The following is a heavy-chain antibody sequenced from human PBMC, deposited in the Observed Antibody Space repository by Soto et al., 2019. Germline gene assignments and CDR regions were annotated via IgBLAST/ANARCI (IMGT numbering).Heavy chain of an antibody. CDR1: GGSISSGGYS. Sequence: PSETLSLTCAVSGGSISSGGYSWSWIRQPPRKGLEWIGYIYHSGSTYYNPSLKSRVTISVDRSKNQFSLKLSSVTAADTAVYYCARASCGGDRSSKDNWFDPWGQGTLVTVSS. CDR2: IYHSGST. J-gene: IGHJ5*02. CDR3: ARASCGGDRSSKDNWFDP. D-gene: IGHD2-21*02. V-gene: IGHV4-30-2*01.